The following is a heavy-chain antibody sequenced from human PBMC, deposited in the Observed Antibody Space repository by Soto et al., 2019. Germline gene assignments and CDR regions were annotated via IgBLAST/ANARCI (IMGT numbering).Heavy chain of an antibody. D-gene: IGHD6-13*01. V-gene: IGHV1-2*04. CDR3: ARGKGHSSSWFHYYYGMDV. CDR2: INPNSGGT. CDR1: GYTFTGYY. J-gene: IGHJ6*02. Sequence: ASVKVSCKASGYTFTGYYMHWVRQAPGQGLEWRGWINPNSGGTNYAQKFQGWVTMNRDTSISTAYMELRRLRSDDTAVYYCARGKGHSSSWFHYYYGMDVWGQGTTVTVSS.